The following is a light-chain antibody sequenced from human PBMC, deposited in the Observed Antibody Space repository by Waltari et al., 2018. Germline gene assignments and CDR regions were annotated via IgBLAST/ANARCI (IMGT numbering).Light chain of an antibody. CDR1: SFNIGAGYA. CDR3: QSYDSNLRGLV. Sequence: QSVLPQPPSVSGAPGQRVTISCTGTSFNIGAGYALHWYQQLQGAAPKPLIYGNTNRPAGVPERCSGAKSGTSSSLAITGLQAEDEADYYCQSYDSNLRGLVVGGGTKLTVL. J-gene: IGLJ2*01. V-gene: IGLV1-40*01. CDR2: GNT.